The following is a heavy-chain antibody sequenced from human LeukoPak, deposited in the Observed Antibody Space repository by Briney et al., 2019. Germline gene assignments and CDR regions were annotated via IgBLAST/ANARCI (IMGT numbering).Heavy chain of an antibody. D-gene: IGHD6-13*01. J-gene: IGHJ6*02. CDR3: ALLSSTVGVYYYYYGMDV. V-gene: IGHV1-18*01. CDR1: GYTFTSYG. Sequence: GASVKVSCTASGYTFTSYGISWVRQAPGQGLEWMGWISAYNGNTNYAQKLQGRVTMTTDTSTSTAYMELRSLRSDDTAVYYCALLSSTVGVYYYYYGMDVWGQGTTVTVSS. CDR2: ISAYNGNT.